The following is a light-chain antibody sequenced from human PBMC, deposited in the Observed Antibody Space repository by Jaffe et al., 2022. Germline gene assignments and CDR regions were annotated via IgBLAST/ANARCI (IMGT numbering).Light chain of an antibody. J-gene: IGKJ1*01. V-gene: IGKV3-15*01. CDR2: GAS. CDR1: QSVSSN. CDR3: QQYNNWPQVRT. Sequence: EIVMTQSPATLSVSPGERATLSCRASQSVSSNLAWYQQKPGQAPRLLIYGASTRATGIPARFSGSGSGTEFTLTISSLQSEDFAVYYCQQYNNWPQVRTFGQGTKVEIK.